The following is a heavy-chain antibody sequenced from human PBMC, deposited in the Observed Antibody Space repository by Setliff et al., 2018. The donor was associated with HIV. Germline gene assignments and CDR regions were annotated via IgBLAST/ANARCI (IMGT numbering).Heavy chain of an antibody. Sequence: PSETLSLTCAVYGGSLSGYHWSWIRQSPEKGLEWIGEINHSGSTNYNPSLKSRVTISIDTSKNQFSLKLSSVTAADTAVYYCARERSLITVRRNFDSWGQGTLVTVSS. CDR2: INHSGST. D-gene: IGHD1-1*01. J-gene: IGHJ4*02. V-gene: IGHV4-34*01. CDR3: ARERSLITVRRNFDS. CDR1: GGSLSGYH.